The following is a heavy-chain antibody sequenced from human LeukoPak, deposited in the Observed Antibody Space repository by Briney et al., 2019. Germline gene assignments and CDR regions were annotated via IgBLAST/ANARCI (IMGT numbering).Heavy chain of an antibody. CDR2: IRYDGSNK. CDR3: AKIGDSSGYQSPFDY. J-gene: IGHJ4*02. V-gene: IGHV3-30*02. Sequence: GGSLRLSCAASGFTFTSYGMHWVRQAPGKVLEWVAFIRYDGSNKYYADSVKGRFTISRDNSKNTLYLQMNSLRAEDTAVYYCAKIGDSSGYQSPFDYWGQGTLVTVSS. D-gene: IGHD3-22*01. CDR1: GFTFTSYG.